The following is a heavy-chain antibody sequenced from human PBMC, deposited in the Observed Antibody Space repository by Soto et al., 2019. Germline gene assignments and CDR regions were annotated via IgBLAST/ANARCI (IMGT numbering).Heavy chain of an antibody. D-gene: IGHD5-12*01. CDR3: ARTDIVTTNWFDP. CDR2: INHGGST. CDR1: GESFIGYY. Sequence: QVYLQQWGAGLLKPSETLSLTCAVYGESFIGYYWTWIRQSPGKGLEWIGEINHGGSTNYNPSLKSRVTISIDTSKNQISLKLTSVTAADTSVYYCARTDIVTTNWFDPWGQGTLVTVSS. J-gene: IGHJ5*02. V-gene: IGHV4-34*01.